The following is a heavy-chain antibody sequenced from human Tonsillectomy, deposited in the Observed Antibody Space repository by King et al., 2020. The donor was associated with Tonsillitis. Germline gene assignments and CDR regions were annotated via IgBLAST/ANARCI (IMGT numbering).Heavy chain of an antibody. CDR1: GYDFSTYW. V-gene: IGHV5-51*01. CDR3: ARQGEYYYDSSGYYPIAAFDV. J-gene: IGHJ3*01. CDR2: IYPDDFDS. D-gene: IGHD3-22*01. Sequence: VQLVESGAEVKKPGESLKIFCKASGYDFSTYWIGWVRQMPGKGLEWMGIIYPDDFDSRYSPSFQGQVTISVDKSVSTAYLQWSSLKASDTAMYYCARQGEYYYDSSGYYPIAAFDVWGLGTRVTVSS.